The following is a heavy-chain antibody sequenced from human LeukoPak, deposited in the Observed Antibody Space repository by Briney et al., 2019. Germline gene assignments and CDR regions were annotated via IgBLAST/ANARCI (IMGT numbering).Heavy chain of an antibody. CDR3: ARAASGIAVS. V-gene: IGHV4-34*01. CDR2: INHSGST. Sequence: PSETLSLTCAVYGGSFSGYYWSWIRQPPGKGLEWIGEINHSGSTNYNPSLKSRVTISVDTSKNQFSLKLSSVTAADTAVYYCARAASGIAVSWGQGTLVTVSS. J-gene: IGHJ4*02. CDR1: GGSFSGYY. D-gene: IGHD6-19*01.